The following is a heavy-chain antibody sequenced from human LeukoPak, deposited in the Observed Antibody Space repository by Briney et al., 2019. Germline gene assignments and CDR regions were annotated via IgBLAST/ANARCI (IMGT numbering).Heavy chain of an antibody. CDR1: GFTFSSYS. CDR2: INQDGSEK. V-gene: IGHV3-7*01. Sequence: GGSLRLSCAASGFTFSSYSMNWVRQAPGKGLERVANINQDGSEKYSVDSVKGRFTFSRDNAKNSLFLQMNSLRADDTAVHYCARDDSSGYYYFDNWGQGTLVTVSS. CDR3: ARDDSSGYYYFDN. J-gene: IGHJ4*02. D-gene: IGHD3-22*01.